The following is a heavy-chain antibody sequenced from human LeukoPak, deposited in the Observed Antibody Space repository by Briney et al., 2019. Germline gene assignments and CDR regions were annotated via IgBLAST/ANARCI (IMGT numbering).Heavy chain of an antibody. D-gene: IGHD2-15*01. Sequence: PGGSLRLSCAASGFTFSSYGMHWVRQAPGKGLEWVGFIRSKAYGGTTEYAASVKGRFTISRDDSKSIAYLQMNSLKTEDTAVYYCTRSKAGWYLDYWGQGTLVTVSS. CDR3: TRSKAGWYLDY. CDR2: IRSKAYGGTT. J-gene: IGHJ4*02. V-gene: IGHV3-49*04. CDR1: GFTFSSYG.